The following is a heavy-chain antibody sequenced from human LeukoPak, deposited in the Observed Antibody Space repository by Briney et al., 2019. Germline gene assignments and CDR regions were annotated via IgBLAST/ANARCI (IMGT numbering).Heavy chain of an antibody. V-gene: IGHV4-61*08. CDR2: IYYSGYT. CDR3: AASLAAAGSRGWFES. J-gene: IGHJ5*01. Sequence: SQTLSLTCTVSGGSISSGGYYWSWIRQPPGKGLEWTGYIYYSGYTNYSPSLSSRVTILLDTSKSQLSLRLSSVTAADTAVYYCAASLAAAGSRGWFESWGQGTLVVVFS. D-gene: IGHD6-13*01. CDR1: GGSISSGGYY.